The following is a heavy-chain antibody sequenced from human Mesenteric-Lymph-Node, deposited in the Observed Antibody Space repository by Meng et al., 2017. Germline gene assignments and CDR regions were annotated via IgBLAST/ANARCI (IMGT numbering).Heavy chain of an antibody. J-gene: IGHJ6*02. Sequence: ASVKVSCKASGYTFTGYYMHWVRQAPGQGLEWMGWINPNSGGTNYAQKFQGRVTMTRDTSISTAYMELSSLRSEDTAVYYCARTDGFGGDYPDYYYYYGMDVWGQGTTVTVSS. D-gene: IGHD4-17*01. CDR2: INPNSGGT. CDR1: GYTFTGYY. CDR3: ARTDGFGGDYPDYYYYYGMDV. V-gene: IGHV1-2*02.